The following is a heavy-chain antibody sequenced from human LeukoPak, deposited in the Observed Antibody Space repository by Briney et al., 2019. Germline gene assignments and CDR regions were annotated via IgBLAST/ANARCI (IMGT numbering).Heavy chain of an antibody. D-gene: IGHD6-19*01. CDR2: IYYSGST. Sequence: SETLSLTCTVSGGSISSNRYYWGWIRQPPGKGLEWIGYIYYSGSTNYNPSLKSRVTISVDTSKNQFSLKLSSVTAADTAVYYCARVFYSSGWYYFDYWGQGTLVTVSS. CDR3: ARVFYSSGWYYFDY. J-gene: IGHJ4*02. V-gene: IGHV4-61*05. CDR1: GGSISSNRYY.